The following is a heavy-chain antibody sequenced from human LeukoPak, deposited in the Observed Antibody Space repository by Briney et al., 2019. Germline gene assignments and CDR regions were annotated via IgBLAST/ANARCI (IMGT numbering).Heavy chain of an antibody. J-gene: IGHJ4*02. D-gene: IGHD6-13*01. Sequence: ASVKVSCKASGFTFSSSAVQWVRQARGQRLEWIGWTVVDSGNTNYAQKFQERVTITRDMSTSTAYMELSSLRSEDTAVYYCAVHLGYSTWTAHRGILDYWGQGILVTVSS. V-gene: IGHV1-58*01. CDR3: AVHLGYSTWTAHRGILDY. CDR1: GFTFSSSA. CDR2: TVVDSGNT.